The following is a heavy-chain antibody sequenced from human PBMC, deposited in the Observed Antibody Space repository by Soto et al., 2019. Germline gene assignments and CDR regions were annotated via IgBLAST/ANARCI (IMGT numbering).Heavy chain of an antibody. CDR2: IAPQFDGGAP. J-gene: IGHJ3*01. D-gene: IGHD1-1*01. V-gene: IGHV3-15*04. CDR3: TTDRNGNHRGGAYDL. CDR1: GFTFRAAW. Sequence: PGGSLRLSCVVSGFTFRAAWMTWVRQAPGGGLEWVGRIAPQFDGGAPDYAAVAKTRLTTSRDDSKDTVYLQITNLRIDDSAVYHCTTDRNGNHRGGAYDLWGHGTKVTVSS.